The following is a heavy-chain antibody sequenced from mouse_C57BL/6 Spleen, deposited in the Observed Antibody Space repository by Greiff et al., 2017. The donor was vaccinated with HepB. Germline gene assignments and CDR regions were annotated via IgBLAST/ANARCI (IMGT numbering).Heavy chain of an antibody. CDR3: ARWSTTVY. Sequence: QVQLQQSGPELVKPGASVKISCKASGYSFSSSWMNWVKRRPGKGLEWIGRIYPGDGDTNYNGKFKGKATLTADKSSSTAYMHLSSLTSEDSAVSFCARWSTTVYWGQGTTLTVSS. D-gene: IGHD1-1*01. CDR1: GYSFSSSW. CDR2: IYPGDGDT. J-gene: IGHJ2*01. V-gene: IGHV1-82*01.